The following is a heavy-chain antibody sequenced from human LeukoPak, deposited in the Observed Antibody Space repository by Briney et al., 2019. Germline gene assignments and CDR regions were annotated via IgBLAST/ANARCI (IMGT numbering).Heavy chain of an antibody. CDR3: AKVLGSTFGVDLHDY. J-gene: IGHJ4*02. D-gene: IGHD3-3*01. CDR2: IRYDGSNK. CDR1: GFTFSSYV. V-gene: IGHV3-30*02. Sequence: PGGSLRLSCAASGFTFSSYVMHWVRQAPGKGLEWVAFIRYDGSNKYYADSVKGRFTISRDNSKNTLYLQMNSLRAEDTAVYYCAKVLGSTFGVDLHDYWGQGTLVTVSS.